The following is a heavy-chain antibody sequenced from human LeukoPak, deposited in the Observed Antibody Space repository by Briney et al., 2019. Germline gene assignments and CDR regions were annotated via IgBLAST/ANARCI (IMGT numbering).Heavy chain of an antibody. V-gene: IGHV4-61*02. D-gene: IGHD5-18*01. Sequence: PSETLSLTCTVSGGSISSGSYYWSWIRQPAGKGLEWIGRIYTSGSTNYNPSLKSRVTISVDTSKNQFSLKLSSVTAADTAVYYCARAPEYSYGTFDYWGRGTLVTVSS. CDR2: IYTSGST. CDR1: GGSISSGSYY. J-gene: IGHJ4*02. CDR3: ARAPEYSYGTFDY.